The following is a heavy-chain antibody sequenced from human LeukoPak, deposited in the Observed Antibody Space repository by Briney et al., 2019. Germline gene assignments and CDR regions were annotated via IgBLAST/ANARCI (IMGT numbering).Heavy chain of an antibody. CDR2: ISYDENNK. V-gene: IGHV3-30-3*01. D-gene: IGHD3-3*01. CDR3: AREGAGGDFWSGYYSHLGYYYYYGMDV. Sequence: GGSLRLSCAASGFTFSSYAMHWVRQAPGKGLEWVAIISYDENNKYYADSVKGRFTISRDNAKNSLYLQMNSLRDEDTAVYYCAREGAGGDFWSGYYSHLGYYYYYGMDVWGQGTTVTVSS. CDR1: GFTFSSYA. J-gene: IGHJ6*02.